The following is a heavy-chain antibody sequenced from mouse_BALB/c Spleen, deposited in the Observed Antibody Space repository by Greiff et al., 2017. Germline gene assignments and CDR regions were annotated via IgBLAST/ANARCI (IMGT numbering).Heavy chain of an antibody. CDR1: GDSITSGY. V-gene: IGHV3-8*02. J-gene: IGHJ4*01. D-gene: IGHD1-2*01. CDR2: ISYSGST. CDR3: AREELRLYYAMDY. Sequence: EVQLQESGPSLVKPSQTLSLTCSVTGDSITSGYWNWIRKFPGNKLEYMGYISYSGSTYYNPSLKSRISITRDTSKNQYYLQLNSVTTEDTATYYCAREELRLYYAMDYWGQGTSVTVSS.